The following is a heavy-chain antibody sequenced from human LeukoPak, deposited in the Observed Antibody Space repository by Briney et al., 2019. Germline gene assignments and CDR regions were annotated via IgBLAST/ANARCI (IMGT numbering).Heavy chain of an antibody. V-gene: IGHV1-46*01. D-gene: IGHD5-18*01. CDR2: INPSGGRI. CDR1: GYTFTSYY. J-gene: IGHJ6*02. CDR3: ARVNSYGYYYYYGMDV. Sequence: ASVKVSCKASGYTFTSYYIHWVRQAPGQGLEWMGVINPSGGRITYAQKFQGRVTMTRDTSTSTVYMELSSLRSDDTAVYYCARVNSYGYYYYYGMDVWGQGTTVTVSS.